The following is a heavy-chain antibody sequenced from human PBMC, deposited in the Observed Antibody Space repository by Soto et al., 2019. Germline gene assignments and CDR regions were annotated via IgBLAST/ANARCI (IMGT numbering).Heavy chain of an antibody. D-gene: IGHD1-26*01. CDR2: LRASGATT. Sequence: EVQLLESGGGLVQPGGSLRLSCAASGFTFSTYAMTWVRQSPGKGLKWVSALRASGATTYHADAVKGRFTISRDNSENTLYLQMTTPRAEDTAVYYCANGLSGSQYSYYGMDVWGQGTKVTVSS. CDR3: ANGLSGSQYSYYGMDV. CDR1: GFTFSTYA. J-gene: IGHJ6*02. V-gene: IGHV3-23*01.